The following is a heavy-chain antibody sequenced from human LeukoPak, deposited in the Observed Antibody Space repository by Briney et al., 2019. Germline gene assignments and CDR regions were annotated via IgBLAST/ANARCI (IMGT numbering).Heavy chain of an antibody. CDR1: GGSISSSSYY. D-gene: IGHD3-3*01. CDR2: IYYSVST. Sequence: PSETLSLTRTVYGGSISSSSYYWGWIRQPPGNGLEWIVSIYYSVSTYYNPSLKSRVSISVDTSKNQFCLKLSSVTAADTAVYDCARLTIFGVVIAYYFDYWGQGTLVTVSS. V-gene: IGHV4-39*01. CDR3: ARLTIFGVVIAYYFDY. J-gene: IGHJ4*02.